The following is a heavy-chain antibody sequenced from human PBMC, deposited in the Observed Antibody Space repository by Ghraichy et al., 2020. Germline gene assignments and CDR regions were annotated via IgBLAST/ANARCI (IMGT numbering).Heavy chain of an antibody. J-gene: IGHJ4*02. CDR1: GFTFSSYA. D-gene: IGHD1-26*01. V-gene: IGHV3-23*01. CDR3: AKVNSGIYMNN. CDR2: ISGNAANT. Sequence: GESLNISCAASGFTFSSYAMSWVRQAPGKGLEWVSTISGNAANTFYPDSVKGRFTISRDNSKNTLYLQMNSLRTEDTAVYYCAKVNSGIYMNNWGQGTLVTISS.